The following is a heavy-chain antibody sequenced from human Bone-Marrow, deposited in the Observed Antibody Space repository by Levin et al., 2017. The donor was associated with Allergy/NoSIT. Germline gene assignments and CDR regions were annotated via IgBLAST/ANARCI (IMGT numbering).Heavy chain of an antibody. J-gene: IGHJ4*02. CDR1: GYTFTSFD. V-gene: IGHV1-8*01. Sequence: ASVKVSCKTSGYTFTSFDINWVRQATGQGLEWMGWMYPNSDNAGYAQKFQGRVTMTRNTSISTAYMQLSSLRSEDTAIYYCARGELGSGYLGGYWGQGALVTVSS. CDR2: MYPNSDNA. D-gene: IGHD5-12*01. CDR3: ARGELGSGYLGGY.